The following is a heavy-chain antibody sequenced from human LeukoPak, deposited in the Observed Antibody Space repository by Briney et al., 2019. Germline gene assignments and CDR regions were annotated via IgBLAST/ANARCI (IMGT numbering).Heavy chain of an antibody. D-gene: IGHD5-12*01. V-gene: IGHV3-23*01. CDR2: ISGSGDTT. Sequence: GGSLRLSCAASGFTFSSYGMSWVRQAPGKGLEWVSAISGSGDTTYYADSVKGRFTISRDNSKNTLFLQMNSLRAEDTAVYYCARDPGSGYEEHFDYWGQGTLVTVSS. CDR1: GFTFSSYG. J-gene: IGHJ4*02. CDR3: ARDPGSGYEEHFDY.